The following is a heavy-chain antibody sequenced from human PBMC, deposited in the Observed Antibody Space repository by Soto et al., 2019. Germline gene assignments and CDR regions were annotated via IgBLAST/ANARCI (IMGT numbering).Heavy chain of an antibody. CDR3: ARKMRSGWGDALDI. CDR1: GFTFSSYA. J-gene: IGHJ3*02. Sequence: AGSLRLSCAASGFTFSSYALSWVRQAPGKGLEWVSAINGSGGSTYYANSVKGRFTISRDNSKTSLYLQMNSLRSEDTAVYVCARKMRSGWGDALDIWGQGTMVTVSS. V-gene: IGHV3-23*01. D-gene: IGHD3-10*01. CDR2: INGSGGST.